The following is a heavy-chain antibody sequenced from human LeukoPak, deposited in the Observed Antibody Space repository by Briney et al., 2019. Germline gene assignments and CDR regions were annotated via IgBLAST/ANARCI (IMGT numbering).Heavy chain of an antibody. J-gene: IGHJ4*02. D-gene: IGHD2-15*01. V-gene: IGHV3-15*07. CDR3: AADLGDCSGGNCYSRSGFDC. CDR1: RLTFANTW. CDR2: IKTKIEVGAT. Sequence: GGSLRLSCEASRLTFANTWMDWVRQAPGKGLEWVGRIKTKIEVGATDYAAPMKGRFTISKDDSKNILYLEMNNLKTEDTAVYYCAADLGDCSGGNCYSRSGFDCWGQGTLVTVSS.